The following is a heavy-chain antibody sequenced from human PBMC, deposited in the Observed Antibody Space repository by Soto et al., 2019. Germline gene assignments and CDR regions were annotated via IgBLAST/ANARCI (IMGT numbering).Heavy chain of an antibody. CDR3: ARGGIVDVFDY. J-gene: IGHJ4*02. CDR1: CGSISSSGYY. V-gene: IGHV4-39*07. CDR2: IYYSGST. Sequence: PSETLSLTCTVSCGSISSSGYYWGWIRQPPGKGLEWIGTIYYSGSTYYNPSLKSRVTISVDTSKNQFSLKLSSVTAADTAVYYCARGGIVDVFDYWGQGTLVTVSS. D-gene: IGHD1-26*01.